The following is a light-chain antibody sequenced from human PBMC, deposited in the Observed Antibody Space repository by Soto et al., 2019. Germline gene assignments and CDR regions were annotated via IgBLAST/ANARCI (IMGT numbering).Light chain of an antibody. J-gene: IGLJ3*02. CDR1: SSDVGAYNY. Sequence: QSALTQPASVSGSPGQSITISCTGTSSDVGAYNYVSWYQQHPGRAPKLIIYEVTSRPSGVSNRFCGSKSGNTASLTISGLQAEDEADYYCISYTTSSTWVFGGGTKLTVL. CDR2: EVT. V-gene: IGLV2-14*01. CDR3: ISYTTSSTWV.